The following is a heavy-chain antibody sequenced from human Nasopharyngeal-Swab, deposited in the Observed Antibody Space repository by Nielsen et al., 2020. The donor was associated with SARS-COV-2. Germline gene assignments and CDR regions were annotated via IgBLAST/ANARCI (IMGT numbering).Heavy chain of an antibody. J-gene: IGHJ5*02. CDR1: GFTFSSYA. D-gene: IGHD3-10*01. CDR3: VKDLGTGVRFDP. V-gene: IGHV3-64D*06. Sequence: GESLKISCSASGFTFSSYAMHWVRQAPGKGLEYVSAISSNGGSTYYADSVKGRFTISRDNSKNTLYLQMSSLSAEDTAVYYCVKDLGTGVRFDPWGQGTLVTVSS. CDR2: ISSNGGST.